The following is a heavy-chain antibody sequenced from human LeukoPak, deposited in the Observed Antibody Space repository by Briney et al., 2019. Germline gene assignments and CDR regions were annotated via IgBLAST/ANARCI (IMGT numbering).Heavy chain of an antibody. CDR3: VKGSF. J-gene: IGHJ4*02. Sequence: GGSLRLSCAASGFTFSSSVMSWVRQAPGKGLEWVSGISNSGSITYYADSVKGRFTISRDNSKNMLYLQMNSLRAEDTAVYYCVKGSFWGQGTLVTVSS. CDR1: GFTFSSSV. V-gene: IGHV3-23*01. CDR2: ISNSGSIT.